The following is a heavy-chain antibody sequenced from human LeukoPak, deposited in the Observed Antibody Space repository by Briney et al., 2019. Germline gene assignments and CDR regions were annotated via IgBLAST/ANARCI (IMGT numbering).Heavy chain of an antibody. CDR3: ARWLLLSYYYYGMDV. CDR1: GGTFSSYA. V-gene: IGHV1-69*04. D-gene: IGHD2-15*01. J-gene: IGHJ6*02. Sequence: SVKVSCKASGGTFSSYAIGWVRQAPGQGLEWMGRIIPILGIANYAQKFQGRVTITADKSTSTAYMELSSLRSEDTAVYYCARWLLLSYYYYGMDVWGQGTTVTVSS. CDR2: IIPILGIA.